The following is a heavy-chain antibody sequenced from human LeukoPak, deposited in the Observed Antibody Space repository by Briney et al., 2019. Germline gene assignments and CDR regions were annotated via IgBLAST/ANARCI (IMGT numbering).Heavy chain of an antibody. CDR2: ISKDGTNK. J-gene: IGHJ5*02. V-gene: IGHV3-30-3*01. Sequence: PGGSLRLSCTASGFTFTSFAMHWVRQAPGQGLDWLALISKDGTNKYCVDSVKGRFTISRDNSKNTVYLQMNSLRADDTAVYYCARDWSPYWFDPWGQGTLVTVSS. CDR3: ARDWSPYWFDP. CDR1: GFTFTSFA.